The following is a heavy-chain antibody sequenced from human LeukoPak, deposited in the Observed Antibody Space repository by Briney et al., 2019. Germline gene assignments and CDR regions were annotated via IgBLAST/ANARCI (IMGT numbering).Heavy chain of an antibody. CDR1: GFTFSSYA. CDR3: ARDGYSSDRDAFDI. V-gene: IGHV4-59*01. D-gene: IGHD6-19*01. J-gene: IGHJ3*02. CDR2: IYYSGST. Sequence: GSLRLSCAASGFTFSSYAMTWVRQPPGKGLEWIGYIYYSGSTNYNPSLKSRVTISVDTSKNQFSLKLSSVTAADTAVYYCARDGYSSDRDAFDIWGQGTMVTVSS.